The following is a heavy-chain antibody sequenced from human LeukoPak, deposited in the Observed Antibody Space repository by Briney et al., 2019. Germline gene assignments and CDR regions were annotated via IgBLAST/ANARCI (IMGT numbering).Heavy chain of an antibody. CDR3: AKDPRGYSYGPGAFDI. V-gene: IGHV3-30*02. CDR1: GFTFSSYG. Sequence: GGSLRLSCAASGFTFSSYGMHWVRQAPGKGLEWVGFIRYDGSNKYYADSVKGRFTISRDNSKNTLYLQMNSLRAEDTAVYYCAKDPRGYSYGPGAFDIWGQGTMVTVSS. D-gene: IGHD5-18*01. J-gene: IGHJ3*02. CDR2: IRYDGSNK.